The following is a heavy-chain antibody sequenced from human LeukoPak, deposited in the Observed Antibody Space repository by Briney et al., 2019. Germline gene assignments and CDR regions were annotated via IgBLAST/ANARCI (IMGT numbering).Heavy chain of an antibody. J-gene: IGHJ4*02. Sequence: SETLSLTCTVPGGSISSGGYYWSWIRQHPGKGLEWIGYIYYSGSTYYNPSLKSRVTISVDTSKNQFSLKLSSVTAADTAVYYCARVPGLAAAGMDYWGQGTLVTVSS. CDR1: GGSISSGGYY. CDR3: ARVPGLAAAGMDY. V-gene: IGHV4-31*03. D-gene: IGHD6-13*01. CDR2: IYYSGST.